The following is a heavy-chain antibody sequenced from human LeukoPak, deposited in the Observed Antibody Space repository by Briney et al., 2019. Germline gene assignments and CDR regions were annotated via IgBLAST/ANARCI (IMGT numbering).Heavy chain of an antibody. CDR2: INHSGST. CDR1: GGSISTYH. V-gene: IGHV4-34*01. CDR3: ARGSRVVVPAIYYYYGMDV. D-gene: IGHD2-2*01. J-gene: IGHJ6*02. Sequence: LVKPSETLSLTCTVSGGSISTYHWSWIRQPPGKGLEWIGEINHSGSTNYNPSLKSRVTISVDTSKNQFSLKLSSVTAADTAVYYCARGSRVVVPAIYYYYGMDVWGQGTTVTVSS.